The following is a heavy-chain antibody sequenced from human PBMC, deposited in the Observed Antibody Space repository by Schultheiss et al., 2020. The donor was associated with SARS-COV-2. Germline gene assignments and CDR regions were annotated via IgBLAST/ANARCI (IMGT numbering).Heavy chain of an antibody. CDR1: GGSISSGSYY. CDR2: IYTSGST. D-gene: IGHD3-3*01. CDR3: ARHSYYEPQFDP. Sequence: SETLSLTCTVSGGSISSGSYYWSWIRQPPGKGLEWIGRIYTSGSTNYNPSLKSRVTISVDTSKNQFSLWLSSVTAADTAVYYCARHSYYEPQFDPWGQGTLVTVSS. V-gene: IGHV4-61*01. J-gene: IGHJ5*02.